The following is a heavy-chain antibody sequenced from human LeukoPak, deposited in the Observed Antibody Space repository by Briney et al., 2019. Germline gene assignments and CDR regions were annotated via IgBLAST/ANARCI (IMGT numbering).Heavy chain of an antibody. D-gene: IGHD6-13*01. CDR2: ISSTGRT. V-gene: IGHV4-61*02. CDR3: AREAESSSWYGRGYYFDY. CDR1: GASISSDTYF. J-gene: IGHJ4*02. Sequence: SETLSLTCTVSGASISSDTYFWSWIRQPAGKGLEWIGRISSTGRTDYNPSLTSRVTISIDTSKNQFSLKLSSVTAADTAVYYCAREAESSSWYGRGYYFDYWGQGTLVTVSS.